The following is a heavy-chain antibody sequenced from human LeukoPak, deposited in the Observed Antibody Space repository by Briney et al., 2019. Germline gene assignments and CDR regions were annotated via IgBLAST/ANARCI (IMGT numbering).Heavy chain of an antibody. CDR2: ISGSGGST. Sequence: PGRSLRLSCAASGFTFSSYGMHWVRQAPGKGLEWVSAISGSGGSTYYADSVRGRFTISRDNSKNTLYLQMNSLRAEDTAVYYCAKADSSWYYWGQGTLVTVSS. CDR3: AKADSSWYY. CDR1: GFTFSSYG. J-gene: IGHJ4*02. D-gene: IGHD3-22*01. V-gene: IGHV3-23*01.